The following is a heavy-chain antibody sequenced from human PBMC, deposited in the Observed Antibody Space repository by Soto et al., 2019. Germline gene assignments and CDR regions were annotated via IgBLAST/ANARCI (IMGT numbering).Heavy chain of an antibody. CDR3: ARSMITFGGVYYFAF. D-gene: IGHD3-16*01. J-gene: IGHJ4*02. CDR2: ISYDGSNK. Sequence: QVQLVESGGGVVQPGRSLRLSCAASGFTFSSYAMHWVRQAPGKGLEWVAVISYDGSNKYYADSVKARFTISRDNSKNTLYLQMNRLRAEDTAVYYCARSMITFGGVYYFAFWGQGTLVTVSS. CDR1: GFTFSSYA. V-gene: IGHV3-30-3*01.